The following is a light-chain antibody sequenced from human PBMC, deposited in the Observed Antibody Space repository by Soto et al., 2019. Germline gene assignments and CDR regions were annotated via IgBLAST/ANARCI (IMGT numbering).Light chain of an antibody. Sequence: QSALTQPRSVSGSPGQSVTISCTGASSDVGGYNYVSWYQQHPGKAPKLIIFDVSKRPSGVPDRFSASKSGNTASLTISGLQADDEADYSCCSYAGSYTWVFGGGTQLTVL. CDR1: SSDVGGYNY. CDR3: CSYAGSYTWV. J-gene: IGLJ3*02. V-gene: IGLV2-11*01. CDR2: DVS.